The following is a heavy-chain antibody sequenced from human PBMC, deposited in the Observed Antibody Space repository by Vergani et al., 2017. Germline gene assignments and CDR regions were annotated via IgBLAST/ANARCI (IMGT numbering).Heavy chain of an antibody. D-gene: IGHD3-10*01. J-gene: IGHJ4*02. CDR1: GGSISSYY. Sequence: QVQLQESGPGLVKPSETLSLTCTVSGGSISSYYWSWIRQPPGKGLEWIGYIYYSGSTNYNPSLKSRVTISVDTSKNQFSLKLSSVTAADTAVYYCASGFGEFPLFDYWGQGTLVTVSS. CDR2: IYYSGST. V-gene: IGHV4-59*01. CDR3: ASGFGEFPLFDY.